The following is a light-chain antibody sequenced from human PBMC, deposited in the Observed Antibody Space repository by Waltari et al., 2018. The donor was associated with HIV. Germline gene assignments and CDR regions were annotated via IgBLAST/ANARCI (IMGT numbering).Light chain of an antibody. CDR1: SSNIGSNT. CDR3: AAWDGSLNGHVV. Sequence: QSVLTQPPSASGTPGQRVTISCSGSSSNIGSNTVPWFQHLPGTAPKLLIYSNNQRPSGLPDRFSGSKSGTSASLAISGLQSEDEADYYCAAWDGSLNGHVVFGGGTKLTVL. CDR2: SNN. J-gene: IGLJ2*01. V-gene: IGLV1-44*01.